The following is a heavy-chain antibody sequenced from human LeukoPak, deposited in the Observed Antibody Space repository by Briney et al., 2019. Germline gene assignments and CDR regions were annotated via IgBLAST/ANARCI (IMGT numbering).Heavy chain of an antibody. J-gene: IGHJ6*04. CDR2: IKKDGSEK. CDR1: GFTFSNFW. Sequence: GGSLRLSCVASGFTFSNFWMSWVRQAPGKGLEWVANIKKDGSEKYYVDSVKGRFTISRDNTKNELYLQMNSLTAEDTAVYYCAELGITMIGGVWGKGTTVTISS. D-gene: IGHD3-10*02. CDR3: AELGITMIGGV. V-gene: IGHV3-7*01.